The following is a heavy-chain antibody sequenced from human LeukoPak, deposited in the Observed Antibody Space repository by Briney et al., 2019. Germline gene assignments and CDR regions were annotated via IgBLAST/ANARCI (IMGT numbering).Heavy chain of an antibody. J-gene: IGHJ4*02. CDR1: GFTFSRSA. V-gene: IGHV3-23*01. CDR2: ISPSGGDT. CDR3: AKDTDSSGNDY. Sequence: GGSLRFSCTASGFTFSRSAVSWVRQAPGKGLEWVSAISPSGGDTNYADSVKGRFTISRDNSKNTLYLQMNSLRVDDTAVYYCAKDTDSSGNDYWGQGTLVTVSS. D-gene: IGHD3-22*01.